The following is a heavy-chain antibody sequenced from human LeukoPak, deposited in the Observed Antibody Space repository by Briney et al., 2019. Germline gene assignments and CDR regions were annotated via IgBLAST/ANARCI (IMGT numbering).Heavy chain of an antibody. J-gene: IGHJ5*01. CDR1: GFTFSSHS. V-gene: IGHV3-21*01. CDR3: AREAASGSYSGSDS. Sequence: PGGSLRLSCAASGFTFSSHSMHWVRQAPVKGLEWVSSISSSGSYVYYADSVKGRFTISRDNAKKSLYLQMNSLRAEDTAVYYCAREAASGSYSGSDSWGQGTLVTVSS. D-gene: IGHD1-26*01. CDR2: ISSSGSYV.